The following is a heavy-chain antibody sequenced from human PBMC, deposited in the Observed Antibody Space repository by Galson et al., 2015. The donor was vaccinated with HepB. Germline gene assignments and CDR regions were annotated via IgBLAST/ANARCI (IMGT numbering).Heavy chain of an antibody. CDR3: ARLGDFSGYTSA. CDR2: IRSKANNYAT. Sequence: SLRLSCAASGFKFGGSAIHWVRQASGKGPEWVGRIRSKANNYATSYVPALEGRFTISRDDSKTMAYLHMRSLKADDTAVYYCARLGDFSGYTSAWGQGTQVTVSS. CDR1: GFKFGGSA. D-gene: IGHD5-18*01. J-gene: IGHJ4*02. V-gene: IGHV3-73*01.